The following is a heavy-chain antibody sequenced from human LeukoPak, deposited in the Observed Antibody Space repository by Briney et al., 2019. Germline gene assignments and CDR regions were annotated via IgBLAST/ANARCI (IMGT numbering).Heavy chain of an antibody. CDR1: GGSISGYY. J-gene: IGHJ4*02. V-gene: IGHV4-59*08. Sequence: SETLPLTCTVSGGSISGYYWSWIRQPPGKGLEWIGYIYYSGATNYNPSLKSRVTISVDTSKNQFSLKLSSVTAADTAVYYCARRARYYDSSGYYYDVWDYWGQGTLVTVSS. D-gene: IGHD3-22*01. CDR2: IYYSGAT. CDR3: ARRARYYDSSGYYYDVWDY.